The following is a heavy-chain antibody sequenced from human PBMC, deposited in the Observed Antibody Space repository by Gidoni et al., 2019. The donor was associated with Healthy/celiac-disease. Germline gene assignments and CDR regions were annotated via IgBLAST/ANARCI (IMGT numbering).Heavy chain of an antibody. CDR2: ISYDGSNK. CDR1: GFPVSSYG. CDR3: AKDLGYSGYYGMDV. J-gene: IGHJ6*02. D-gene: IGHD6-13*01. V-gene: IGHV3-30*18. Sequence: QVPLVEPGGGVVQPGRSLRLSCAASGFPVSSYGMHWVRQAPGRGLEWVAVISYDGSNKYYADAVKGRFTISRDNSKNTLYLQMNSLRAEDTAVYYCAKDLGYSGYYGMDVWGQGTTVTVSS.